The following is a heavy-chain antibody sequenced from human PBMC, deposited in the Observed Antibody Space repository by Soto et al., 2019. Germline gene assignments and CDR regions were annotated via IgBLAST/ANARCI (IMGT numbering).Heavy chain of an antibody. CDR3: AKVFTPEQGNYFDY. J-gene: IGHJ4*02. Sequence: GGSLRLSCAASGFTFSIYAINWVRQAPGKGLEWVSAISVSVDSTHYADSVKGRFTISRDNYKNTVYLEMSSLRAEDTAVYYCAKVFTPEQGNYFDYWGQGTLVTVSS. CDR1: GFTFSIYA. D-gene: IGHD1-26*01. CDR2: ISVSVDST. V-gene: IGHV3-23*01.